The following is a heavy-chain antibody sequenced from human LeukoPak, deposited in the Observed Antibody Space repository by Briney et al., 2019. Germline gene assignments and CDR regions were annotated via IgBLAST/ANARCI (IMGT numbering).Heavy chain of an antibody. CDR3: AKDQGYSSAWYSRDGFDM. J-gene: IGHJ3*02. V-gene: IGHV3-11*01. CDR2: ISSSGSTI. CDR1: GFTFSDYY. D-gene: IGHD6-19*01. Sequence: GGSLRLSCAASGFTFSDYYMSWIRQAPGKGLEWVSYISSSGSTIYYADSVKGRFTISRDNAKNSLYLQMNSLRAEDTAVYYCAKDQGYSSAWYSRDGFDMWGQGTMVTVSS.